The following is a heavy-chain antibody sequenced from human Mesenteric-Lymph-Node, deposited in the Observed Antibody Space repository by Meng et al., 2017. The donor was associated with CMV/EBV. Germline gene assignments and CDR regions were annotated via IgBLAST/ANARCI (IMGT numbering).Heavy chain of an antibody. CDR2: IYYSGST. D-gene: IGHD2-2*01. Sequence: SETLSLTCTVSGGSISSYYWSWIRQPPGKGLEWIGYIYYSGSTNYNPSLKSRVTISVDMSKNQFSLKLSSVTAADTAAYYCARETYCSSASCYYGMDVWGQGTTVTVSS. J-gene: IGHJ6*02. V-gene: IGHV4-59*01. CDR3: ARETYCSSASCYYGMDV. CDR1: GGSISSYY.